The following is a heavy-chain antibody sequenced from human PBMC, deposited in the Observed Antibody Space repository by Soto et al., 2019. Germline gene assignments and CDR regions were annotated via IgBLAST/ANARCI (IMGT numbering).Heavy chain of an antibody. Sequence: GESLKISCKGSGYSLTSYWIGWVRQMPGKGLEWMGIIYPGDSDTRYSPSFQGQVTISADKSISTAYLQWSSLKASDTAMYYCARQVVATWDYYYGMDVWGQGTTVPVSS. CDR1: GYSLTSYW. D-gene: IGHD5-12*01. J-gene: IGHJ6*02. CDR2: IYPGDSDT. V-gene: IGHV5-51*01. CDR3: ARQVVATWDYYYGMDV.